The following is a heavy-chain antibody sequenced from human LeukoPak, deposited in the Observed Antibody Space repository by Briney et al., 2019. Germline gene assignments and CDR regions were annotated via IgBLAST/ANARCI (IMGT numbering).Heavy chain of an antibody. V-gene: IGHV4-30-2*01. CDR3: ASSLAYYYYMDV. J-gene: IGHJ6*03. CDR2: VFHSGST. Sequence: SETLSLTCTVSGGSISSANYFWSWVRQPPGKGLEWIEYVFHSGSTYYNPSLKSRVTISVDKSKNQFSLILNSVTAADTAVYYCASSLAYYYYMDVWGKGTTVTVSS. D-gene: IGHD6-13*01. CDR1: GGSISSANYF.